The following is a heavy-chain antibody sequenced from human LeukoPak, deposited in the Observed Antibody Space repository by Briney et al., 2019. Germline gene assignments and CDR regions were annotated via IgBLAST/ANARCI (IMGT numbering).Heavy chain of an antibody. J-gene: IGHJ4*02. D-gene: IGHD2-15*01. CDR2: INPNSGGT. CDR3: ATLGYCSGGSCYSSDTIDY. CDR1: GYTFTGYY. Sequence: AASVKVSCKASGYTFTGYYMHWVRQAPGQGLEWMGWINPNSGGTNYAQKFQGRVTMTRDTSISTAYMELGRLRSDDTAVYYCATLGYCSGGSCYSSDTIDYWGQGTLVTVSS. V-gene: IGHV1-2*02.